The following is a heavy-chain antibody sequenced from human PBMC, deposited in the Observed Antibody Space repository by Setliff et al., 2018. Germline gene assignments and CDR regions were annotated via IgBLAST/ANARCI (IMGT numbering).Heavy chain of an antibody. J-gene: IGHJ4*02. CDR1: GASINRDY. CDR2: IHYSGST. D-gene: IGHD1-26*01. CDR3: ARSPSSGAYWNPRPFYSDY. Sequence: KPSETLSLTCSVSGASINRDYWNWIRQPPGKGLEWIGYIHYSGSTTYNPSVKSRVTISLDTSKNHFSLKLDSVTAADTALYYCARSPSSGAYWNPRPFYSDYWARGTLVTVSS. V-gene: IGHV4-59*08.